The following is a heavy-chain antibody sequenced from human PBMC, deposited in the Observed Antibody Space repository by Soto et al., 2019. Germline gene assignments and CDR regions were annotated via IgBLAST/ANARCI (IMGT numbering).Heavy chain of an antibody. Sequence: SVKPSCKASGGTLNSYTSSWVRHANKQGLEWMGRIIPILGIANYAQKFQGRVTITADKSTSTAYMELSSLRSEDTAVYYCARDIGYCSGGSCYPKTYFFDFWGQGTLDTVTS. V-gene: IGHV1-69*04. J-gene: IGHJ4*02. D-gene: IGHD2-15*01. CDR1: GGTLNSYT. CDR3: ARDIGYCSGGSCYPKTYFFDF. CDR2: IIPILGIA.